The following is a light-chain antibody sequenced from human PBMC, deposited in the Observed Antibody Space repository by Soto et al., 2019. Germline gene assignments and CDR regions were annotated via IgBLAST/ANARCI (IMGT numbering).Light chain of an antibody. CDR1: QSVSSN. J-gene: IGKJ4*01. CDR3: QQYNNWPPHT. CDR2: GAS. V-gene: IGKV3-15*01. Sequence: EIVMTQSPATLSVSPGERATLSCRASQSVSSNLAWYQQKPGQAPRLLICGASTRATGIPARFSGSGSGTEFTLTICSLQSEDFAVYYCQQYNNWPPHTFGGGTKVEIK.